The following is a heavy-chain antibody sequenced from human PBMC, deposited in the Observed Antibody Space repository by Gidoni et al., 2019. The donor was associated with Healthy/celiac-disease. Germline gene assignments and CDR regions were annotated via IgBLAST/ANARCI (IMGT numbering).Heavy chain of an antibody. J-gene: IGHJ5*02. Sequence: QLQLQESGPGLVKPSETLSLICTVSGGSISSSSYYWGWIRQPPGKGLEWIWIIYYSGSTYYNPSLKSRVTISVDTSKNQFSLKLSSVTAADTAVYYCARPARGGDSGGRSVWFDPWGQGTLVTVSS. V-gene: IGHV4-39*01. D-gene: IGHD2-21*01. CDR3: ARPARGGDSGGRSVWFDP. CDR2: IYYSGST. CDR1: GGSISSSSYY.